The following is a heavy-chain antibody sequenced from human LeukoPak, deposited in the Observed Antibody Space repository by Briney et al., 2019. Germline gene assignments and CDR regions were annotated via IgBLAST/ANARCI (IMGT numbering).Heavy chain of an antibody. CDR1: GFTFSSYS. Sequence: KPGGSLRLSCAASGFTFSSYSMNWVRQAPGKGLEWVSSISSSSSYIYYADSVKGRFTISRDNSKNTLYLQMNSLRAEDTAVYYCARGGYYYDSSGYLDYWGQGTLVTVSS. J-gene: IGHJ4*02. CDR3: ARGGYYYDSSGYLDY. D-gene: IGHD3-22*01. CDR2: ISSSSSYI. V-gene: IGHV3-21*04.